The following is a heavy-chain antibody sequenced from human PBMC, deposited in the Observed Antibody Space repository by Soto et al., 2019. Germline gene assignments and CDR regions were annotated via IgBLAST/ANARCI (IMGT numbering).Heavy chain of an antibody. D-gene: IGHD6-13*01. CDR3: ASGASRWYPYFFDS. J-gene: IGHJ4*02. Sequence: SVKVSFKASEGTFNSYAIAWVRQAPGQGLEWMGGIIPYYNTLNYAQKFRDRVTITADDSSNTVYMELSSLRSDDTAVYFCASGASRWYPYFFDSWAQGTLVTVSS. CDR2: IIPYYNTL. CDR1: EGTFNSYA. V-gene: IGHV1-69*13.